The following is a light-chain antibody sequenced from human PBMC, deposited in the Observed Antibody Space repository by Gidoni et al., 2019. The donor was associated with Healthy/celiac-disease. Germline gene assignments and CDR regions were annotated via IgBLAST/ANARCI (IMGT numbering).Light chain of an antibody. CDR1: QSISSY. CDR3: QQSHSTPLT. CDR2: AAS. Sequence: DIQMTQSPSSLSASVGDRVPITCRASQSISSYLNWYQQKPGKAPKLLIYAASSLQRGVPSRFSGSGSGTDFTLTISSLQPEDFATYYCQQSHSTPLTFGGGTKVEIK. J-gene: IGKJ4*01. V-gene: IGKV1-39*01.